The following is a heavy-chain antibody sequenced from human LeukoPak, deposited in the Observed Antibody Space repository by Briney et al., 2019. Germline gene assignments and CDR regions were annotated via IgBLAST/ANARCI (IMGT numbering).Heavy chain of an antibody. D-gene: IGHD1-26*01. V-gene: IGHV3-7*01. CDR1: GFTFSSYG. CDR3: ARVGAPDAFDI. CDR2: IKQDGSER. Sequence: GGSLRLSCAASGFTFSSYGMSWVRQAPGKGLEWVANIKQDGSERYYVDSVKGRLTISRENAKNSLYLQMSSLRAEDTAVYYCARVGAPDAFDIWGQGTTVTVSS. J-gene: IGHJ3*02.